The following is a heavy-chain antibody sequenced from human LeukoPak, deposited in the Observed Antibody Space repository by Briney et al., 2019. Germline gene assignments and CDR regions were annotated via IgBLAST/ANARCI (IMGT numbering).Heavy chain of an antibody. V-gene: IGHV3-21*01. CDR3: ARDGEGSGRPAYYYYYMDV. CDR2: ISSSSSYI. J-gene: IGHJ6*03. D-gene: IGHD3-10*01. Sequence: PGGSLRLSCAASGFTFSSYSMNWVRQAPGKGLEWVSSISSSSSYIYYADSVKGRFTISRDNAKNSLYLQMNSLRAEDTAVYYCARDGEGSGRPAYYYYYMDVWGKGTTVTVS. CDR1: GFTFSSYS.